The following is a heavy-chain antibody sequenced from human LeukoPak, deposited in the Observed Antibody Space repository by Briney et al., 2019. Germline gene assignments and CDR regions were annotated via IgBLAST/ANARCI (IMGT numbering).Heavy chain of an antibody. CDR2: ISSSSSYI. D-gene: IGHD3-16*01. CDR1: GFTFSSYS. CDR3: ARVNGWGAQWFDP. J-gene: IGHJ5*02. Sequence: GGSLRLSCAASGFTFSSYSMNWVRQAPGKGLEWVSSISSSSSYIYYADSVKGRFTISRDNAKNSLYLQMNSLRAEDTAVYYCARVNGWGAQWFDPWGQGTLVTVSS. V-gene: IGHV3-21*01.